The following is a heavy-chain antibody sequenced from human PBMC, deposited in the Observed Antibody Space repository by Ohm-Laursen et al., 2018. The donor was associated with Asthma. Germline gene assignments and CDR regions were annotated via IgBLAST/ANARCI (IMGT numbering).Heavy chain of an antibody. D-gene: IGHD3-3*01. CDR3: ARDVMEWYLPAFDF. J-gene: IGHJ4*02. Sequence: SPRLSCAASGFTFRSYAMHWVRQAPGKGLEWVAVGGSYYDGGLKYYADSVNGRFTVSRDDSKNTLYLQMNSLRPDDTAVYYCARDVMEWYLPAFDFWGQGTLVTVSS. CDR1: GFTFRSYA. CDR2: GGSYYDGGLK. V-gene: IGHV3-30-3*01.